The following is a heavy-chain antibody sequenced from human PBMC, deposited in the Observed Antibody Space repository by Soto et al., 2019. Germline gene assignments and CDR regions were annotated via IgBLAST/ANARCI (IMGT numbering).Heavy chain of an antibody. CDR1: GGSISSSSYY. J-gene: IGHJ5*02. V-gene: IGHV4-39*01. Sequence: SETLSLTCTVSGGSISSSSYYWGWIRQPPGKGLEWIGSIYYSGSTYYNPSLKSRVTISVDTSKNQFSLKLSSVTAADTAVYYCARHQPAHSSGQTGHWFDPWGQGTLVTVSS. D-gene: IGHD6-19*01. CDR2: IYYSGST. CDR3: ARHQPAHSSGQTGHWFDP.